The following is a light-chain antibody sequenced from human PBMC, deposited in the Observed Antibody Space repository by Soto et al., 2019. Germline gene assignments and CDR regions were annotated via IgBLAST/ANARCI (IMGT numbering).Light chain of an antibody. CDR2: EVS. V-gene: IGLV2-14*01. CDR3: SSYTTSSTVA. CDR1: SSDIGGYNY. J-gene: IGLJ2*01. Sequence: QSALTQSASVSGSPGQSITISCTGTSSDIGGYNYVSWYQQHPDKAPNLMIFEVSNRPSGXXNRFSGSKSGNTASLTISGLLPEDEADYYCSSYTTSSTVAFGGGTKLTVL.